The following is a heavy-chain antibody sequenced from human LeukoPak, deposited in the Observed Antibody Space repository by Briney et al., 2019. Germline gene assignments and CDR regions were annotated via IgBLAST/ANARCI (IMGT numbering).Heavy chain of an antibody. CDR3: ARRQLIWAANDY. Sequence: NPSETLSLTCAVYGGSFSGYYWSWIRQPPGKGLEWIGEINHSGSTNYNPSLKSRVTISVDTSKNQFSLKLSSVTAADTAVYYCARRQLIWAANDYWGQGTLVTVSS. J-gene: IGHJ4*02. D-gene: IGHD1-1*01. CDR2: INHSGST. V-gene: IGHV4-34*01. CDR1: GGSFSGYY.